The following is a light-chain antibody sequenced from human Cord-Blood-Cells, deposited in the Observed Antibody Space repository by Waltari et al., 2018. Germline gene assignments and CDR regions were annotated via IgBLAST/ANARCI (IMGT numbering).Light chain of an antibody. V-gene: IGLV2-8*01. CDR1: SSAVVGYNY. CDR2: EVS. Sequence: SALTPPPSSSASPGQSVTISCTAASSAVVGYNYFSWYQQHPGKAPKPMIYEVSKRPSGVPDRFSGSKSGNTASLTVSGLQAEDEADYYCSSYAGSNNWVFGGGTKLTVL. CDR3: SSYAGSNNWV. J-gene: IGLJ3*02.